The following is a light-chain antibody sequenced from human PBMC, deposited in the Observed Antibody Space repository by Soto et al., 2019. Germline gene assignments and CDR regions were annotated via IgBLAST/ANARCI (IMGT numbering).Light chain of an antibody. CDR1: NIGSKS. Sequence: VLTQPPSVSVAPGKTARITCGGNNIGSKSGHWYQQKPGQAPVLVIYYDSDRPSGIPERFSGSNSGNTATLTISRVEAGDEADYYCQVWDSSSDHYVFGTGTKVTVL. CDR2: YDS. CDR3: QVWDSSSDHYV. J-gene: IGLJ1*01. V-gene: IGLV3-21*04.